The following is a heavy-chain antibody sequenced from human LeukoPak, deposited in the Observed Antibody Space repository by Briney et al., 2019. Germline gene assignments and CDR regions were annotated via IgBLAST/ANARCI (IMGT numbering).Heavy chain of an antibody. V-gene: IGHV1-18*01. CDR2: ISAYNGNT. CDR1: GYTFTSFG. CDR3: ARGRPGSVRAPTNC. J-gene: IGHJ4*02. D-gene: IGHD7-27*01. Sequence: ASVKVSCKASGYTFTSFGISWVRQAPGEGLEWMGWISAYNGNTNYAQKLQGRVTMTTDTSTSTASMELRSLRSDDTAVYYCARGRPGSVRAPTNCGGQATLVTVPS.